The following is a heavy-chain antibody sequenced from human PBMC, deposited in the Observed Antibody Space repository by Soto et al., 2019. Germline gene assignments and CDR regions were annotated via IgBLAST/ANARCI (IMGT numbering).Heavy chain of an antibody. Sequence: PLSLTSAVSVGSISRGGYSWSWVRQLAGKALEWMGYIYHSGSTSYNPSLKSRVNISIDRSNNQLSRKLSSVTAADTAVYDCASDAIGRTFDYWGQGTLVTVSS. V-gene: IGHV4-30-2*01. CDR2: IYHSGST. D-gene: IGHD2-8*01. CDR3: ASDAIGRTFDY. CDR1: VGSISRGGYS. J-gene: IGHJ4*02.